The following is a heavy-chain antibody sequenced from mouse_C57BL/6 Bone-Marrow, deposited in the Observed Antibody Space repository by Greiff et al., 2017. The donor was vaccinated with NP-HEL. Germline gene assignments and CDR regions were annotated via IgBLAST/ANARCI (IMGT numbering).Heavy chain of an antibody. Sequence: EVQVVESEGGLVQPGSSMKLSCTASGFTFSDYYMAWVRQVPEKGLEWVANINYDGSSTYYLDSLKSRFIISRDNAKNILYLQMSSLKSEDTATYYCARVGYYGSSYPYAMDYWGQGTSVTVSS. V-gene: IGHV5-16*01. CDR1: GFTFSDYY. D-gene: IGHD1-1*01. J-gene: IGHJ4*01. CDR2: INYDGSST. CDR3: ARVGYYGSSYPYAMDY.